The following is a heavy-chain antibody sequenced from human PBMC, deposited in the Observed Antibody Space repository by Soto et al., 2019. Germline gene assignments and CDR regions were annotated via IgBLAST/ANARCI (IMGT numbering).Heavy chain of an antibody. J-gene: IGHJ6*02. Sequence: PGGSLRLSCAASGFTFSSYSMNWVRQAPGKGLEWVSSISSSSSYIYYADSVKGRFTISRDNAKNSLYLQMNSLRAEDTAVYYCARDEVLMVYASMDVWGQGTTVTVSS. D-gene: IGHD2-8*01. CDR2: ISSSSSYI. CDR1: GFTFSSYS. CDR3: ARDEVLMVYASMDV. V-gene: IGHV3-21*01.